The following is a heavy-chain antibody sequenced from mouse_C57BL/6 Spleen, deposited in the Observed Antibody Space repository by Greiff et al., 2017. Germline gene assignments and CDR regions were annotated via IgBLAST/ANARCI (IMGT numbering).Heavy chain of an antibody. CDR2: INPSSGYT. CDR1: GYTFTSYW. J-gene: IGHJ2*01. V-gene: IGHV1-7*01. CDR3: ARSIYYDYGDFDY. D-gene: IGHD2-4*01. Sequence: VQLQQSGAELAKPGASVKLSCKASGYTFTSYWMHWVKQRPGQGLEWIGYINPSSGYTKYNQKFKDKATLTADKSSSTAYMQLSSLTYEDSAIYYCARSIYYDYGDFDYWGQGTTLTVSS.